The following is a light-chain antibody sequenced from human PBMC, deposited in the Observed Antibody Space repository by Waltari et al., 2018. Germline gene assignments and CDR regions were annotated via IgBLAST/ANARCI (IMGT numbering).Light chain of an antibody. CDR3: CSYAGSKFYV. V-gene: IGLV2-23*02. CDR2: EVT. J-gene: IGLJ1*01. CDR1: RRDVGTYNL. Sequence: QSALTQPASVSGSPGQSITISCTGTRRDVGTYNLVSWYQQHPGKGPKLMIYEVTKRPSGVSNRFSGSKSGNTASLTISGLQAEDEAEYYCCSYAGSKFYVFGTGTKDTVL.